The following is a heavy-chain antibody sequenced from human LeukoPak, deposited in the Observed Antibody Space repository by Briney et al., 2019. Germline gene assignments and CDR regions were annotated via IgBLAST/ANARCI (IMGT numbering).Heavy chain of an antibody. Sequence: ASVKVSCKASGYTFTSYGISWVRQAPGQGLEWMGWINPNSGGTNYAHNLQGRVTMTRDTSISTVYMELNSLRSDDTAVYYCARSYDIWKGSLLTYWGQGTLVTVSS. CDR1: GYTFTSYG. CDR2: INPNSGGT. J-gene: IGHJ4*02. D-gene: IGHD3-3*01. CDR3: ARSYDIWKGSLLTY. V-gene: IGHV1-2*02.